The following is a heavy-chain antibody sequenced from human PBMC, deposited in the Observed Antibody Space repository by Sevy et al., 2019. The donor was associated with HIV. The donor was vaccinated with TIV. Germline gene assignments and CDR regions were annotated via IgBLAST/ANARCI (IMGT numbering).Heavy chain of an antibody. V-gene: IGHV3-7*01. CDR1: GFSFSNYW. D-gene: IGHD3-10*01. CDR3: AKGNIGSFDY. Sequence: EGSLRLSCAASGFSFSNYWMHWVRQAPGKELEWVANIKQDESERYYVASVKGRFTISRDNAKNSVYLQMNSLRPDDTAIYYCAKGNIGSFDYWGQGTLVTVSS. CDR2: IKQDESER. J-gene: IGHJ4*02.